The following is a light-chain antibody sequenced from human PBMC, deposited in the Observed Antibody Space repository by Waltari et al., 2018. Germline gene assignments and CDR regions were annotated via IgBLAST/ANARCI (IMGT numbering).Light chain of an antibody. Sequence: DIQMTQSPSSLSASVGDRVTITCRASQSISSYLNWYQPKPGTAPKLLIYAASSLQSGVPSRFSGSGSGTEFTLTSSSLQPEEFATYYCQQSYSTPVFGGGTKVESK. CDR2: AAS. V-gene: IGKV1-39*01. J-gene: IGKJ4*01. CDR1: QSISSY. CDR3: QQSYSTPV.